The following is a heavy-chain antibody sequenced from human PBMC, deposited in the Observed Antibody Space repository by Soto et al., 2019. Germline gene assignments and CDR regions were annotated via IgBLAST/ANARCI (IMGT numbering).Heavy chain of an antibody. J-gene: IGHJ4*02. CDR1: EFTLSDYY. CDR2: ISSTISYT. V-gene: IGHV3-11*06. Sequence: GGSLRLSCAASEFTLSDYYMSWIRQAPGKGLEWVSYISSTISYTHYADSVKGRFTISRDNAKNSLYLQMNSLRAEDTAVYYCARYIYGYVDYWGQGTLVTVSS. CDR3: ARYIYGYVDY. D-gene: IGHD5-18*01.